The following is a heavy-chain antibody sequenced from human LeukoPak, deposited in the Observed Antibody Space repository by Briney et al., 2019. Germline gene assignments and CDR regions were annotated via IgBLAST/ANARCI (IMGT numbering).Heavy chain of an antibody. CDR1: GYTFTSYY. J-gene: IGHJ3*02. CDR2: INPSGGST. CDR3: ASASLQPSDIVVVPAAILVREDAFDI. V-gene: IGHV1-46*01. Sequence: ASVKVSCKASGYTFTSYYMHWVRQAPGQGLEWMGIINPSGGSTSYAQKFQGRVTMTRDTSTSTVYMELSSLRSEDTAVYYCASASLQPSDIVVVPAAILVREDAFDIWGQGTMVTVSS. D-gene: IGHD2-2*02.